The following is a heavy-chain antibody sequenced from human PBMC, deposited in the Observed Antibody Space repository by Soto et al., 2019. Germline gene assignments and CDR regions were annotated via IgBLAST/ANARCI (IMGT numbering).Heavy chain of an antibody. J-gene: IGHJ6*02. CDR3: AREGRDIVVVPAAMPEYYYYGMDV. CDR2: IIPIFGTA. D-gene: IGHD2-2*01. Sequence: QVQLVQSGAEVKKPGSSVKVSCKASGGTFSSYAISWVRQAPGQGLEWMGGIIPIFGTANYAQKFQGRVTITADESTSTAYRELSSLRSEDTAVYYCAREGRDIVVVPAAMPEYYYYGMDVWGQGNTVTVSS. V-gene: IGHV1-69*01. CDR1: GGTFSSYA.